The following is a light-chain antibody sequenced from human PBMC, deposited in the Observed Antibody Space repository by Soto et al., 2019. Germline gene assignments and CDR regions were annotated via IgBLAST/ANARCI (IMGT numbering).Light chain of an antibody. V-gene: IGLV2-14*01. CDR1: SSDVGGYKY. CDR2: EVS. CDR3: SSYTSSSTPYV. Sequence: QSALTQPASVSGSPGQSITISCTGTSSDVGGYKYVSWYQQHPGKAPKLMIYEVSNRPSGVSNRFSGSKSDNTASLTISGLQAEDEADYYCSSYTSSSTPYVFGTGTKVTV. J-gene: IGLJ1*01.